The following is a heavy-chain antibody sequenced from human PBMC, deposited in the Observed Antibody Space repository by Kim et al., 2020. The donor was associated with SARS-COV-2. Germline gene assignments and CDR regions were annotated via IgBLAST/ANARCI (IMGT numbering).Heavy chain of an antibody. V-gene: IGHV4-59*09. J-gene: IGHJ4*02. CDR3: ARGYSYGYIRGYYFDY. Sequence: SRKSRVTISVDTSKNRFSLKLSSVTAADTAVYYCARGYSYGYIRGYYFDYWGQGTLVTVSS. D-gene: IGHD5-18*01.